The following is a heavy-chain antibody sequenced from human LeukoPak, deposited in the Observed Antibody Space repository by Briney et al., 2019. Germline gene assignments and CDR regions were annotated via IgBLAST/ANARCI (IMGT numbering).Heavy chain of an antibody. CDR1: GFTFSNHW. V-gene: IGHV3-7*01. Sequence: GRSLRLSCAASGFTFSNHWMSWVSQTPGKGREWVAEIKQDGSEKNYVDSVKGRFTISRDNAKNSLYLQMNSLRAEDTAVYYCARDQYYYDSSGLPWGQGTLVTVSS. J-gene: IGHJ4*02. CDR2: IKQDGSEK. D-gene: IGHD3-22*01. CDR3: ARDQYYYDSSGLP.